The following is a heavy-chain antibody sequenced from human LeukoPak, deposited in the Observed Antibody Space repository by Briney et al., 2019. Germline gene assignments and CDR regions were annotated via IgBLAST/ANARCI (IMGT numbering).Heavy chain of an antibody. D-gene: IGHD3-3*01. J-gene: IGHJ4*02. CDR3: AREGYDFWSGYSGDY. V-gene: IGHV1-18*01. Sequence: ASVKVSCKASGYTFTSYGISWVRQAPGQGLEWMGWISAYNGNTNYAQKLQGRVTMTTDTSTSTADMELRSLRSDDTAVYYCAREGYDFWSGYSGDYWGQGTLVTVSS. CDR2: ISAYNGNT. CDR1: GYTFTSYG.